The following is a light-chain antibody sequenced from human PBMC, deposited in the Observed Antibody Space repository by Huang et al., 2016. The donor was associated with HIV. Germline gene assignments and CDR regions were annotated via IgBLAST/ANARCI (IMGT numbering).Light chain of an antibody. Sequence: EIVMTQSPATLSVSPGERATLACKASQSVSKHLAWFQQKTGQAPRLLIYGAFTRATGVPARFSGSVSGTEFTLTISSLQSEDFAVYYCQQYNKWPPYTFGQGTKLEIK. J-gene: IGKJ2*01. CDR2: GAF. V-gene: IGKV3-15*01. CDR1: QSVSKH. CDR3: QQYNKWPPYT.